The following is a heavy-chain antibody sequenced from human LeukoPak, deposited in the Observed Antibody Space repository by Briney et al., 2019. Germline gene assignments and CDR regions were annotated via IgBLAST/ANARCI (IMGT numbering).Heavy chain of an antibody. CDR3: AKAIHSSSSGVVDY. Sequence: PRGSLRLSCAGSGFIFSNYAMHWVRQAPGKGLEWVTFIRYDGSNKYYAESVKGRFTISRDNSKNTLYLQMNSLRAEDTAVYYCAKAIHSSSSGVVDYWGQGTLVTVSS. CDR1: GFIFSNYA. V-gene: IGHV3-30*02. CDR2: IRYDGSNK. D-gene: IGHD6-6*01. J-gene: IGHJ4*02.